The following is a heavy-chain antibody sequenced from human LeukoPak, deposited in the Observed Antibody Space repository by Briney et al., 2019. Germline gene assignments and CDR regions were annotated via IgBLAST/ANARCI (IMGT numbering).Heavy chain of an antibody. Sequence: HGESLKISCKGSGYDFATYWIGWVRQTPGKGLEWVGIIHPADSDTRYSPSFQGHVTISADYSISTAYLQWSSLKASDTAIYYCARTLQSYGHNYFDPWGQGTLVTVSS. J-gene: IGHJ5*02. CDR3: ARTLQSYGHNYFDP. CDR1: GYDFATYW. D-gene: IGHD3-16*01. CDR2: IHPADSDT. V-gene: IGHV5-51*01.